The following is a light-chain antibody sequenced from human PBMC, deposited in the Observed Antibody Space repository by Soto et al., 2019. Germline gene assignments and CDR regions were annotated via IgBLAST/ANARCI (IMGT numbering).Light chain of an antibody. CDR3: QQYGSSPWT. V-gene: IGKV3-20*01. Sequence: EIVLTQSPGTLSLSPGERATLSCRASQSVSNSYIAWYQQKPGQAPRLLIYGASSRATGILDRFSGSGSGTDFTITISRLEPEDFAVYYCQQYGSSPWTFGQGTKVEIK. CDR2: GAS. J-gene: IGKJ1*01. CDR1: QSVSNSY.